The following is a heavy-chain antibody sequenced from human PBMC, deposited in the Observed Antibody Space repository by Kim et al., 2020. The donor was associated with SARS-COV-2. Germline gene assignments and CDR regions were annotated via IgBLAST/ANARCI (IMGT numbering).Heavy chain of an antibody. V-gene: IGHV4-34*01. Sequence: SETLSLTCAVYGGSFSGYYWSWIRQPPGKGLEWIGEINHSGSTNYNPSLKSRVTISVDTSKNQFSLKLSSVTAADTAVYYCAREYNLRYSSGWPSTLRFDPWGQGTLVTVSS. CDR2: INHSGST. J-gene: IGHJ5*02. CDR1: GGSFSGYY. CDR3: AREYNLRYSSGWPSTLRFDP. D-gene: IGHD6-19*01.